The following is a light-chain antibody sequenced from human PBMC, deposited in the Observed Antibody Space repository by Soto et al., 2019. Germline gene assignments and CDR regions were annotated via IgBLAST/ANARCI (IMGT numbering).Light chain of an antibody. J-gene: IGKJ3*01. CDR2: GAS. V-gene: IGKV1-33*01. CDR3: QQYDNLPFT. CDR1: QDISNS. Sequence: DIQMTQSPSSLSASVGDRVTITCQASQDISNSLHWYQQKPGRAPNLMISGASNLERGVPSRFXXXGXGTDXTXTISXXQPEDIATYYCQQYDNLPFTFGPGTKVDIK.